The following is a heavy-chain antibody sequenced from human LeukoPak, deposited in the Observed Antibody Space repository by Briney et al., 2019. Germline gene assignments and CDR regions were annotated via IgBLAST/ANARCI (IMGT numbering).Heavy chain of an antibody. CDR2: INPINGGP. CDR1: GYTFTGYY. V-gene: IGHV1-2*02. J-gene: IGHJ4*02. D-gene: IGHD7-27*01. CDR3: ATLPRTVDVHY. Sequence: ASVKVSCKASGYTFTGYYVHWVRQAPGQGLEWMGYINPINGGPNYAQKFQGRVTMTRDTSISTAYMELSRLTSDDTAIYYCATLPRTVDVHYWGQGTLVTVSS.